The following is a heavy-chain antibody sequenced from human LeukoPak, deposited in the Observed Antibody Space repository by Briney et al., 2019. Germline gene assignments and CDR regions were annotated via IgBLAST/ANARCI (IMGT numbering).Heavy chain of an antibody. D-gene: IGHD5-18*01. V-gene: IGHV3-15*01. CDR1: GFTFSSYS. CDR3: TTLRIQLWLDY. CDR2: IKSKTDGGTI. Sequence: GGSLRLSCAASGFTFSSYSMSWVRQAPGKGLEWVGRIKSKTDGGTIDYAAPVKGRFTISRDDSKNTLYLQMNSLKTEDTAVYYCTTLRIQLWLDYWGQGTLVTVSS. J-gene: IGHJ4*02.